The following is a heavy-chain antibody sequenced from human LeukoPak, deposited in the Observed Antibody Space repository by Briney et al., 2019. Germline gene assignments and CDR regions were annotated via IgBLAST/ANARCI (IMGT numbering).Heavy chain of an antibody. D-gene: IGHD2-21*02. Sequence: SETLSLTCTVSGGSISISSYYWGWIRQPPGKGLEWIGSIYYSGSTYYNPSLKSRVTISVDTSKNQFSLKLSSVTAADTAVYYCAITIVVVTASRESYFDYWGQGTLVTVSS. V-gene: IGHV4-39*01. CDR1: GGSISISSYY. CDR2: IYYSGST. J-gene: IGHJ4*02. CDR3: AITIVVVTASRESYFDY.